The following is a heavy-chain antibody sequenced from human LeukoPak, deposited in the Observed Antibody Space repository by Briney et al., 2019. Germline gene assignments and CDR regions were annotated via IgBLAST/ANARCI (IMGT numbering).Heavy chain of an antibody. CDR2: INPSGGST. J-gene: IGHJ4*02. Sequence: ASVKVSCKASGYTFTSYGISWVRQAPGQGLEWMGIINPSGGSTSCAQKFQGRVTMTRDTSTGTVYMELSSLRSEDTAVYYCARTQDWSRIANFDYWGQGTLVTVSS. CDR1: GYTFTSYG. CDR3: ARTQDWSRIANFDY. V-gene: IGHV1-46*01. D-gene: IGHD3/OR15-3a*01.